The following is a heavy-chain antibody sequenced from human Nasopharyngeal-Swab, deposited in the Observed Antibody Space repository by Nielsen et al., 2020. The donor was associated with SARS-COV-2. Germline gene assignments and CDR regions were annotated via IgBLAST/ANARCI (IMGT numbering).Heavy chain of an antibody. V-gene: IGHV3-21*04. CDR2: ISHTSDYI. CDR3: ARDAARSWYNWFDP. Sequence: GESLKISCAASGFTFSSYTMTSVRQALGMGLDWVSSISHTSDYIYYAESVKGRFTISRDNAKNSLFLQMNSLRTEDTALYYCARDAARSWYNWFDPWGQGTLVTVSS. D-gene: IGHD6-13*01. J-gene: IGHJ5*02. CDR1: GFTFSSYT.